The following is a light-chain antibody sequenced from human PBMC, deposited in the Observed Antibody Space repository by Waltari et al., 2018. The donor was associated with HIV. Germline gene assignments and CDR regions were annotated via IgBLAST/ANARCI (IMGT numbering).Light chain of an antibody. J-gene: IGLJ1*01. V-gene: IGLV2-11*01. Sequence: QSALTQPRSVSGSPGQSVTISCTGTSSDVGAYNYVSWYQQHPGKAPKLMIYEVNKRPSGGPERFSGSKSGNTASLNISGRQAEDESDYYCCSYAGIWGVFGTGTKVTVL. CDR1: SSDVGAYNY. CDR3: CSYAGIWGV. CDR2: EVN.